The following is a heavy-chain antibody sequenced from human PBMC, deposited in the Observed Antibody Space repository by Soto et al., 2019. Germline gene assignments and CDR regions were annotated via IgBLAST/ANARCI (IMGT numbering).Heavy chain of an antibody. J-gene: IGHJ6*02. CDR2: IYWDDDK. CDR3: VHSRCGGDCLRSYSSHYYYGMDV. Sequence: QITLKESGPTLVKPTQTLTLTCTFSGFSLSTGGLGVGWIRQPPGEALEWLALIYWDDDKRYRPSLRSRLTLTKDTSKNQVVLILTNMDPVDTATYYCVHSRCGGDCLRSYSSHYYYGMDVWGQGTTVTVSS. D-gene: IGHD2-21*02. CDR1: GFSLSTGGLG. V-gene: IGHV2-5*02.